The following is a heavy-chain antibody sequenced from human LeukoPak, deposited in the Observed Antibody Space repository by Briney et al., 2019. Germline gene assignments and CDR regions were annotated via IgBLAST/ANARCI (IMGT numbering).Heavy chain of an antibody. CDR1: GDTFSSYA. V-gene: IGHV1-69*13. J-gene: IGHJ4*02. CDR3: ARDSSSSWYIGFFDY. CDR2: IIPIFGTA. D-gene: IGHD6-13*01. Sequence: GASVKVSCKASGDTFSSYAISWVRQAPGQGLEWMGGIIPIFGTANYAQKFQGRVTITADESTSTAYMELSSLRSEDTAVYYCARDSSSSWYIGFFDYWGQGTLVTVSS.